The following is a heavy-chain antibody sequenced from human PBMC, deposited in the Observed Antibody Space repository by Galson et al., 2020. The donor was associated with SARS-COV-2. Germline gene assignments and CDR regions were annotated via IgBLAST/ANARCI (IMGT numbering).Heavy chain of an antibody. V-gene: IGHV4-39*01. CDR1: ARSISTTSYL. D-gene: IGHD4-17*01. Sequence: SETLSHTCTDSARSISTTSYLSARLRQPQGKGLEWIGTIYYSGTTYYNPSLRSRVTISVDTSRNQFSLKLNSVTAADTAVYYCARRWGTVITQQFDLWGRGTLVTVSS. J-gene: IGHJ2*01. CDR2: IYYSGTT. CDR3: ARRWGTVITQQFDL.